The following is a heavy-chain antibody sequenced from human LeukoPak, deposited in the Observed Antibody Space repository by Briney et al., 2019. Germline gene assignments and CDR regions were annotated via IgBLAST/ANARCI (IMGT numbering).Heavy chain of an antibody. V-gene: IGHV1-58*02. CDR1: GFTFTNSA. J-gene: IGHJ4*02. CDR2: IVVGSGNT. CDR3: AADDLARAY. Sequence: SVKVSCKASGFTFTNSAIQWVRQARGQRLEWIGWIVVGSGNTNYAQKFQERVTISRDMSTSTAYMVLSSLRFDDTAVYYCAADDLARAYWGQGTLVTVSS.